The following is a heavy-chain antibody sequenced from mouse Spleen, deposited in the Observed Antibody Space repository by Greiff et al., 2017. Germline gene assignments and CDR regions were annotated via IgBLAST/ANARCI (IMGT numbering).Heavy chain of an antibody. CDR2: IRNKANGYTT. D-gene: IGHD1-1*02. V-gene: IGHV7-3*02. Sequence: EVKLVESGGGLVQPGGSLRLSCATSGFTFTDYYMSWVRQPPGKALEWLGFIRNKANGYTTEYSASVKGRFTISRDNSQSILYLQMNTLRAEDSATYYCARDIGWGFAYWGQGTTLTVSS. CDR1: GFTFTDYY. CDR3: ARDIGWGFAY. J-gene: IGHJ2*01.